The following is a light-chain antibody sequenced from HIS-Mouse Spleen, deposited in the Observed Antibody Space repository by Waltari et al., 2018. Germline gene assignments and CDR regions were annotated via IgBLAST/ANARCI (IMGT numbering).Light chain of an antibody. CDR2: EGS. CDR1: SSNVGGYNL. J-gene: IGLJ2*01. Sequence: QSALTQPAPVSGSPGLSITTSCTGTSSNVGGYNLVSWYQQPPGKAPKLMIYEGSKRPSGVSNRFSGSKSGNTASLTISGLQAEDEADYYCCSYAGSSTLVFGGGTKLTVL. V-gene: IGLV2-23*01. CDR3: CSYAGSSTLV.